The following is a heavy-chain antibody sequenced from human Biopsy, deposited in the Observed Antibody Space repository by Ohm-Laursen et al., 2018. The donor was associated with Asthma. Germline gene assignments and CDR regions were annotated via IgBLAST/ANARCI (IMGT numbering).Heavy chain of an antibody. CDR2: ISVYNGNT. Sequence: GASVKVSCKTSGYTFNSAGITWVRQAPGQGLEWMGWISVYNGNTKVAQKLQDRVTMITDTSTSTAYMELRSLRSDDTAVYYCARDNHDYYYYGMDLWGQGTSVTVSS. D-gene: IGHD1-14*01. J-gene: IGHJ6*02. CDR1: GYTFNSAG. V-gene: IGHV1-18*01. CDR3: ARDNHDYYYYGMDL.